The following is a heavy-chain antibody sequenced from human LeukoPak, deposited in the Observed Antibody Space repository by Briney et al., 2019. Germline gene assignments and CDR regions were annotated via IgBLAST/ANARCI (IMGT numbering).Heavy chain of an antibody. Sequence: ASVKVSCKASGYTFTSYGFSWVRQAPGQGLEWMGWISAYNGNTNYAQKLQGRVTMTTDTSTSTAYMELRSLRSDDTAVYYCARDSGSGWYYYYYGMDVWGQGTTVTVSS. CDR2: ISAYNGNT. D-gene: IGHD6-19*01. CDR1: GYTFTSYG. J-gene: IGHJ6*02. V-gene: IGHV1-18*01. CDR3: ARDSGSGWYYYYYGMDV.